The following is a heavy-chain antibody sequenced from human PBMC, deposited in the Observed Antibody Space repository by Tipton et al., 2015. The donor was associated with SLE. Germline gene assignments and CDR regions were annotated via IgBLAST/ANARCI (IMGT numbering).Heavy chain of an antibody. V-gene: IGHV4-61*02. Sequence: TLSLTCTVSGDSINSGLYYWSWLRQPAGKGLEWIGRTSPSGSTNYNPSLRRRVAISIDTSKKQFSLKLSSVTAADTAVYYCARDRSAYYPYWYFDLWGRGTLVTVSS. J-gene: IGHJ2*01. D-gene: IGHD3-3*01. CDR1: GDSINSGLYY. CDR3: ARDRSAYYPYWYFDL. CDR2: TSPSGST.